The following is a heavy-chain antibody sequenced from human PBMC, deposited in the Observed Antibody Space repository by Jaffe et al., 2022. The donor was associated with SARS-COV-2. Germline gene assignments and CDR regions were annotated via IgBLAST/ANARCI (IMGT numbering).Heavy chain of an antibody. CDR2: MNPNSGNT. CDR1: GYTFTSYD. Sequence: QVQLVQSGAEVKKPGASVKVSCKASGYTFTSYDINWVRQATGQGLEWMGWMNPNSGNTGYAQKFQGRVTMTRNTSISTAYMELSSLRSEDTAVYYCARGSGYENQPTYYYYYYMDVWGKGTTVTVSS. CDR3: ARGSGYENQPTYYYYYYMDV. J-gene: IGHJ6*03. V-gene: IGHV1-8*01. D-gene: IGHD5-12*01.